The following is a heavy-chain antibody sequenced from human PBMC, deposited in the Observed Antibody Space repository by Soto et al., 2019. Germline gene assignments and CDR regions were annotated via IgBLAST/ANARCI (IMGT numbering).Heavy chain of an antibody. J-gene: IGHJ4*02. CDR2: INHSGST. V-gene: IGHV4-34*01. D-gene: IGHD3-10*01. CDR3: ARVYGSGSYAFDY. Sequence: QVQLQQWGAGLLKPSETLSLTCAVYGGSFSGYYWSWIRQPPGKGLEWIGEINHSGSTNYNPSLKSRVTISVDTSKNQFSLKLSSVTAADTAVYYCARVYGSGSYAFDYWGQGTLVTVSS. CDR1: GGSFSGYY.